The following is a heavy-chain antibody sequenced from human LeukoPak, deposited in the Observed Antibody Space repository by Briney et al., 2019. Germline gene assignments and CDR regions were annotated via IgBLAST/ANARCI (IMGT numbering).Heavy chain of an antibody. D-gene: IGHD6-13*01. CDR3: ARAVSWTDYYYYMDV. CDR2: IYISGST. CDR1: GGSISSGSYS. V-gene: IGHV4-61*02. Sequence: PSETLSLTCTVSGGSISSGSYSWSWIRQPAGKGLEWIGRIYISGSTNYNPSLKSRVAISVDTSKNQFSLKLSSVTAADTAVYYCARAVSWTDYYYYMDVWGKGTTVTVSS. J-gene: IGHJ6*03.